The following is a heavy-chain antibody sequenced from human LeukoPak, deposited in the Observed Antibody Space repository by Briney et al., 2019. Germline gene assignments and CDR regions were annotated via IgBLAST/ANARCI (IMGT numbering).Heavy chain of an antibody. CDR2: IYHSGST. CDR3: ARVPYDSSGYADAFDI. Sequence: KPSETLSLTCAVYGGSFSGYYWSWIRQPPGKGLEWIGYIYHSGSTYYNPSLKSRVTISVDRSKNQFSLKLSSVTAADTAVYYCARVPYDSSGYADAFDIWGQGTMVTVSS. D-gene: IGHD3-22*01. J-gene: IGHJ3*02. V-gene: IGHV4-34*01. CDR1: GGSFSGYY.